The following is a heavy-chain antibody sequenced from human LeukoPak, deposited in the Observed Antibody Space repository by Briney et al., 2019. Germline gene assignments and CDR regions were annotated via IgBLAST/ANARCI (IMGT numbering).Heavy chain of an antibody. D-gene: IGHD4-17*01. Sequence: GGSLRLSCAASGFTFSSSAMSWVRQTPGKGLEWVSAISGSGGDTYYADSVKGRFTISRDNSKNTLYLQMNSLRAEDTAVYYCARDHGGLTSVTSFDYWGQGTLVTVSS. CDR1: GFTFSSSA. CDR2: ISGSGGDT. J-gene: IGHJ4*02. CDR3: ARDHGGLTSVTSFDY. V-gene: IGHV3-23*01.